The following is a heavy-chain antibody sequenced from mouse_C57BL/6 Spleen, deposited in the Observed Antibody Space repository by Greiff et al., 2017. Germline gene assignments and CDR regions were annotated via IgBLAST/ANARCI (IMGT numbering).Heavy chain of an antibody. CDR1: GYTFTSYW. CDR2: IHPNSGST. J-gene: IGHJ2*01. CDR3: ARRGFTTVVGDY. V-gene: IGHV1-64*01. D-gene: IGHD1-1*01. Sequence: QVQLQQSGAELVKPGASVKLSCKASGYTFTSYWMHWVKQRPGQGLEWIGMIHPNSGSTNYNEKFKSKATLTVDKSSSTAYMQLSSLTSEDSAVXYCARRGFTTVVGDYWGQGTTLTVSS.